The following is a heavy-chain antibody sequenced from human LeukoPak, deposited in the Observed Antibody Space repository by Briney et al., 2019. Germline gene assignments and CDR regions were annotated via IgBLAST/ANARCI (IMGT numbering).Heavy chain of an antibody. CDR1: GGTFSSYA. V-gene: IGHV1-69*05. CDR3: ARVGVSFGGAKPNQAFDI. Sequence: ASVKVSCKASGGTFSSYAISWVRQAPGQGLEWMGGIIPIFGTANYAQKFQGRVTITTDESTSTAYMELSSLRSEDTAVYYCARVGVSFGGAKPNQAFDIWGQGTMVTVSS. D-gene: IGHD3-16*01. CDR2: IIPIFGTA. J-gene: IGHJ3*02.